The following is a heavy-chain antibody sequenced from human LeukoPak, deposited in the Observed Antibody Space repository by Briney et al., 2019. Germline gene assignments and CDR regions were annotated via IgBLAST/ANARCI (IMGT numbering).Heavy chain of an antibody. CDR2: INHSGST. CDR1: GGSFSGYY. Sequence: SETLSLTCAVYGGSFSGYYWSWIRQPPGKGLEWIGEINHSGSTNYNPSLKSRVTISVDTSKNQFSLKLSSVTAADTAVYYCARGLGEDTAMAFDYWGQGTLVTVSS. J-gene: IGHJ4*02. CDR3: ARGLGEDTAMAFDY. V-gene: IGHV4-34*01. D-gene: IGHD5-18*01.